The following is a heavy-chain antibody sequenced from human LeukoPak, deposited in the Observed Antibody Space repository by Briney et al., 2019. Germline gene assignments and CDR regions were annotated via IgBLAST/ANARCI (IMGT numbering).Heavy chain of an antibody. CDR2: ISYDGSNK. Sequence: TGRSLRLSCAASGFTFSSYAMHWVRQAPGKGLEWVAVISYDGSNKYYADSAKGRFTISRDNSKNTLYLQMNSLRAEDTAVYYCAREDWDGYNPDYWGQGTLVTVSS. D-gene: IGHD5-24*01. J-gene: IGHJ4*02. CDR3: AREDWDGYNPDY. CDR1: GFTFSSYA. V-gene: IGHV3-30-3*01.